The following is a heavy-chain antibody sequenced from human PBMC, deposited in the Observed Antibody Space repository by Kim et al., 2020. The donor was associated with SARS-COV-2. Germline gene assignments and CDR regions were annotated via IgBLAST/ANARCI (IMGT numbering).Heavy chain of an antibody. CDR2: ISGSGGDS. V-gene: IGHV3-23*01. CDR3: TGGVVYTGRLDY. D-gene: IGHD3-16*01. J-gene: IGHJ4*02. Sequence: GGSLRLSCAASGFTFSNYAMTWVRQAPGKGLEWVSVISGSGGDSDTAASVKGRFTISRDNSKNTLFLQMNSLRVEDTAVYYCTGGVVYTGRLDYWGQGTLVTVSS. CDR1: GFTFSNYA.